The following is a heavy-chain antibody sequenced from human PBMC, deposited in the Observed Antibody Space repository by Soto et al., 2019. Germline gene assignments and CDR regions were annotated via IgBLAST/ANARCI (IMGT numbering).Heavy chain of an antibody. CDR2: ISGSGGST. Sequence: PGGSLRLSCAASGFTFSSYAMSWVRQAPGKGLEWVSAISGSGGSTYYADSVKGRFTISRDNSKNTLYLQMNSLRAEDTAVYYCAKSFSGSRTPRVYYYGMDVWGQGTTVTVS. J-gene: IGHJ6*02. CDR3: AKSFSGSRTPRVYYYGMDV. D-gene: IGHD2-15*01. CDR1: GFTFSSYA. V-gene: IGHV3-23*01.